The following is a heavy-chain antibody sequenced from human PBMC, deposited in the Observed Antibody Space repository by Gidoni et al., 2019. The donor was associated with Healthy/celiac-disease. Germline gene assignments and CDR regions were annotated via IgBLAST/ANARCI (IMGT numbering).Heavy chain of an antibody. CDR2: IYYSGST. J-gene: IGHJ4*02. CDR3: ARRHYYDSSGYSDY. V-gene: IGHV4-39*01. CDR1: GGSISSSSYY. D-gene: IGHD3-22*01. Sequence: QLQLQESGPGLVKPSETLSLTCTVSGGSISSSSYYWGWIRQPPGKGLEWIGSIYYSGSTYYNPCLKSRVTISVETSKNQFSLKLSSVTAADTAVYYCARRHYYDSSGYSDYWGQGTLVTVSS.